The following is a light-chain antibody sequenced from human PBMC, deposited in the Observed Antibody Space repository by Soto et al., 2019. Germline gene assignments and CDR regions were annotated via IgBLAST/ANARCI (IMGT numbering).Light chain of an antibody. V-gene: IGLV4-60*02. CDR3: ETWDSNTQV. J-gene: IGLJ2*01. Sequence: QPVLTQSSSASASRGSSVKLNCTLSSGHSRYIIAWHQQQPGKAPRYLMTLEGSGMYNKGSGVPDRFSGSSSGADRYLTISNLQFEDEAAYYCETWDSNTQVFGGGTKLTVL. CDR1: SGHSRYI. CDR2: LEGSGMY.